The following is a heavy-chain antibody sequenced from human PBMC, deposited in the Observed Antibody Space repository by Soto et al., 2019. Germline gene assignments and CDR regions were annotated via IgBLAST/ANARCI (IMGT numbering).Heavy chain of an antibody. Sequence: QVQLVQSGAEVKKPGSSVKVSCKASGGSFRREAINWVRQAPGQGPEWMGNILPFFGTADYAPKFQGRVPLTADVSTATVYMEMSSLRFEDTAVYYCARGHGFGGNSEAFDVWGQGTMVIVSS. CDR2: ILPFFGTA. D-gene: IGHD5-12*01. CDR1: GGSFRREA. J-gene: IGHJ3*01. V-gene: IGHV1-69*15. CDR3: ARGHGFGGNSEAFDV.